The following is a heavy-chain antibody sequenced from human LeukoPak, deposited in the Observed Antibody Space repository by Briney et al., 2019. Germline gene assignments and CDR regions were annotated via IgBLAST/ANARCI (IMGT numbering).Heavy chain of an antibody. V-gene: IGHV4-39*01. Sequence: MTSETLSLTCTVSGGSISSSSYYWGWIRQPPGKGLEWIGSIYYSGSTYYNPSLKSRVTISVDTSKNQFSLKLSSVTAADTAVYYCAKQIAVALNCRHLWGQGTLVTVSS. CDR2: IYYSGST. D-gene: IGHD6-19*01. J-gene: IGHJ5*02. CDR1: GGSISSSSYY. CDR3: AKQIAVALNCRHL.